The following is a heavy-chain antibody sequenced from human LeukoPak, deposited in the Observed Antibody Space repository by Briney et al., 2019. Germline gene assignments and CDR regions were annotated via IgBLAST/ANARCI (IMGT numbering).Heavy chain of an antibody. CDR3: ARDTALRLNWEYAFDI. J-gene: IGHJ3*02. Sequence: PGGSLRLSCAASGFTFSSLGMHWVRQAPGKGPEWVAVISYDGSNKYYADSVKGRFTISRDNSKNTLYLQVGSLRAEDTAVYYCARDTALRLNWEYAFDIWGQGTMVTVSS. V-gene: IGHV3-30*03. CDR1: GFTFSSLG. D-gene: IGHD1-26*01. CDR2: ISYDGSNK.